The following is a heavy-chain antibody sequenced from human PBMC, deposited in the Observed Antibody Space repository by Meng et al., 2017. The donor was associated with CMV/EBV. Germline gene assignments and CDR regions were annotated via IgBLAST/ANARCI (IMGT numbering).Heavy chain of an antibody. D-gene: IGHD2-2*01. Sequence: SVKVSCKASGGTFSSYAISWVRQAPGQGLEWMGGIIPILGIAHYAQKFQGRVTITADKSTSTAYMELSSLRSEDTAVYYCARGGDIVVVPAAFPYYYYGMDVWGRGTTVTVSS. CDR2: IIPILGIA. J-gene: IGHJ6*02. CDR1: GGTFSSYA. CDR3: ARGGDIVVVPAAFPYYYYGMDV. V-gene: IGHV1-69*10.